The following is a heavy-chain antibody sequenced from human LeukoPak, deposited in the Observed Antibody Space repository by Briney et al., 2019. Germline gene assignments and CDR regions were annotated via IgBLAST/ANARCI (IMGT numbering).Heavy chain of an antibody. V-gene: IGHV4-59*08. J-gene: IGHJ4*02. Sequence: SGTLSLTCTVSGGSIRSYYWSWIRQTPGKGLEWIGYIDYSGSTHYNPSLKSRVTISVDTSKNQFSLKLSSVTAADTAVYYCARGVGATFGNWGQGTLVTVSS. CDR1: GGSIRSYY. CDR2: IDYSGST. CDR3: ARGVGATFGN. D-gene: IGHD1-26*01.